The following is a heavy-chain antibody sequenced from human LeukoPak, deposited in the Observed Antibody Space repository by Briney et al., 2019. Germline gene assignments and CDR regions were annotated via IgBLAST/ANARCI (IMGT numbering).Heavy chain of an antibody. J-gene: IGHJ6*04. V-gene: IGHV4-39*07. CDR3: ATDRGTPDV. Sequence: SETLSLTCTVSGGSISSSRYYWGWIRQPPGKGLEWIGSIYYSGSTYYNPSLKSRVTISVDTSKNQFSLKLSSVTAADTAVYYCATDRGTPDVWGKGTTVTVSS. CDR2: IYYSGST. CDR1: GGSISSSRYY. D-gene: IGHD2-15*01.